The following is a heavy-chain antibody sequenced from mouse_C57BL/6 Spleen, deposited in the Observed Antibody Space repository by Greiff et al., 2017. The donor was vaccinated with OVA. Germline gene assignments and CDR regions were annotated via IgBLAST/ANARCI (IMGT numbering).Heavy chain of an antibody. J-gene: IGHJ2*01. Sequence: QVQLKQPGTELVKPGASVKLSCKASGYTFTSYWMHWVKQRPGQGLEWIGNINPSNGGTNYNEKFKSKATLTVDKSSSTAYMQLSSLTSEDSAVYYCARNRIYYGSSYPFDYWGQGTTLTVSS. V-gene: IGHV1-53*01. CDR3: ARNRIYYGSSYPFDY. CDR2: INPSNGGT. D-gene: IGHD1-1*01. CDR1: GYTFTSYW.